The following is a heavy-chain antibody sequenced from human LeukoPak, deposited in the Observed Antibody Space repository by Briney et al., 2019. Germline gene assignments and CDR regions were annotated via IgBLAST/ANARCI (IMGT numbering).Heavy chain of an antibody. CDR2: INPDGSTT. V-gene: IGHV3-74*01. CDR1: GFSISTYW. Sequence: GGSLRLSCAASGFSISTYWIHWVRQAPGKGLVWVSRINPDGSTTYYADSVRGRVTISRDNAKNTLYLQMNSLRAEDTAVYYCVRGVADSYGQFDNWGQGTLVTVSS. J-gene: IGHJ4*02. D-gene: IGHD3-10*01. CDR3: VRGVADSYGQFDN.